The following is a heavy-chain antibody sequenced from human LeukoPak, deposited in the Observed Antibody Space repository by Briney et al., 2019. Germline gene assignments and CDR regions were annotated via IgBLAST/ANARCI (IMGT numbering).Heavy chain of an antibody. V-gene: IGHV1-18*04. CDR2: ISAYNGNT. D-gene: IGHD2-2*01. J-gene: IGHJ3*02. Sequence: ASVKVSCKASGYTFTSYGISWVRQAPGQGREWMGGISAYNGNTNYAQKLQGRVTMTTDTSTSTAYMELRSLRSDDTAVYYCARDGYQLLLDAFDIWGQGTMVTVSS. CDR3: ARDGYQLLLDAFDI. CDR1: GYTFTSYG.